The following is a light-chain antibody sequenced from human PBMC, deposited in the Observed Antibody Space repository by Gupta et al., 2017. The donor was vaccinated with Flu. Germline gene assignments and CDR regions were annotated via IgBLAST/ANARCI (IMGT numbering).Light chain of an antibody. Sequence: QSVLTQPPSWSGAPGQRVTISCTGSSSNIGAGYDVHWYQQLPGTAPKLLIYGNSNRPSGVPDRFSGSKSGTSASLAITGLQAEDEADYYCQSYDSSLSGYVVFGGGTKLTVL. J-gene: IGLJ2*01. CDR3: QSYDSSLSGYVV. CDR1: SSNIGAGYD. V-gene: IGLV1-40*01. CDR2: GNS.